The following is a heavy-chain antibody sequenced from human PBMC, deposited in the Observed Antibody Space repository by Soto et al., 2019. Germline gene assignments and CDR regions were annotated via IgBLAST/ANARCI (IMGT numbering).Heavy chain of an antibody. D-gene: IGHD3-3*01. CDR3: ARDRGEGRITIFGVVNKGMDV. J-gene: IGHJ6*02. CDR1: GYTFTSYG. V-gene: IGHV1-18*04. Sequence: ASVKVSCKASGYTFTSYGISWVRQAPGQGLEWMGWISAYNGNTNYAQKLQGRVTMTTDTSTSTAYMELRSLRSDDTAVYYRARDRGEGRITIFGVVNKGMDVWGQGTTVTVSS. CDR2: ISAYNGNT.